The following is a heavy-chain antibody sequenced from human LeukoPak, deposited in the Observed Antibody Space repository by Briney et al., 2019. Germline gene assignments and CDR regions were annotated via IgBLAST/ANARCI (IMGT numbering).Heavy chain of an antibody. J-gene: IGHJ4*02. Sequence: PGGSLRLSCAASGFTFSNYAMSWVRQAPGKGLEWVSAISSSGSSTFYADSVKGRFTISGDNSKDTLYLQMNSLRAEDTAVYYCANRPLNSASGWYGVDYWGQGTLVTVSS. CDR3: ANRPLNSASGWYGVDY. CDR1: GFTFSNYA. CDR2: ISSSGSST. V-gene: IGHV3-23*01. D-gene: IGHD6-19*01.